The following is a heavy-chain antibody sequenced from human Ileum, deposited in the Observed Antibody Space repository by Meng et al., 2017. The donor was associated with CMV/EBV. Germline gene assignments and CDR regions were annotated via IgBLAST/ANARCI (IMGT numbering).Heavy chain of an antibody. CDR1: GGPFSGYY. V-gene: IGHV4-34*01. J-gene: IGHJ5*02. Sequence: QVQLPQWGAGLLKPSGTLSLTWAVYGGPFSGYYWTWIRQSPGRGLEWIGEIDHSGSTNCIPSLKSRVTMSVDTPNNQFSLKLSSVTAADTAVYYCARGRWRGYISGYMYNWFDPWGQGTLVTVSS. CDR3: ARGRWRGYISGYMYNWFDP. CDR2: IDHSGST. D-gene: IGHD5-18*01.